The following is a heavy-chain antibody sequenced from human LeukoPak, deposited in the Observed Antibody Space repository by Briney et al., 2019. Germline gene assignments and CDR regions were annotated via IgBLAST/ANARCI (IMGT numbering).Heavy chain of an antibody. Sequence: SETLSLTCTVSGGSISSGGYYWSWIRQHPGKGLEWIGYIYYSGSTYYNPSLKSRVTISVDTSKNQFSLKLSSVTAADTAVYYCARHNYYYDSSGYYSNFDYWGQRTLVTVSS. J-gene: IGHJ4*02. CDR2: IYYSGST. V-gene: IGHV4-31*03. CDR3: ARHNYYYDSSGYYSNFDY. CDR1: GGSISSGGYY. D-gene: IGHD3-22*01.